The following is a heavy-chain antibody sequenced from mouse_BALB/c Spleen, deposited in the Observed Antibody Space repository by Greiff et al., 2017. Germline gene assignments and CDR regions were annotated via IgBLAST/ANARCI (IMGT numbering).Heavy chain of an antibody. V-gene: IGHV5-6-5*01. D-gene: IGHD2-10*01. J-gene: IGHJ3*01. CDR3: ARSYYGNSWFAY. CDR2: ISSGGST. CDR1: GFTFSSYA. Sequence: EVKLVESGGGLVKPGGSLKLSCAASGFTFSSYAMSWVRQTPEKRLEWVASISSGGSTYYPDSVKGRFTISRDNARNILYLQMSSLRSEDTAMYYCARSYYGNSWFAYWGQGTLVTVSA.